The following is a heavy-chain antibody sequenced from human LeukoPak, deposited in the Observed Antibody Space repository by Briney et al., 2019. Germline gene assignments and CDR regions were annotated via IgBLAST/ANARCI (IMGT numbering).Heavy chain of an antibody. V-gene: IGHV3-23*01. CDR2: ISGSGGST. Sequence: GGSLRLSCAASGFTFSSYAMSWVRQAPGKGLEWVSAISGSGGSTYYADSVKGRFTISRDNSKNTLYLQMNSLRAEDTAVYYCANWEYYYDSSGYFQFDYWGQGTLVTVSS. CDR1: GFTFSSYA. CDR3: ANWEYYYDSSGYFQFDY. D-gene: IGHD3-22*01. J-gene: IGHJ4*02.